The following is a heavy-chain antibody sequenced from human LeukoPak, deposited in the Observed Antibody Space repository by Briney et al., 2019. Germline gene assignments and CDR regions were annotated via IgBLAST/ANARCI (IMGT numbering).Heavy chain of an antibody. CDR2: IYYSGST. D-gene: IGHD6-6*01. CDR3: ARHDPRGEPARLGFFDY. V-gene: IGHV4-59*08. CDR1: GGSISSYY. J-gene: IGHJ4*02. Sequence: SETLSLTCTVSGGSISSYYWSWIRQPPGKGLEWIGYIYYSGSTNYNPSLKGRVTISVDTSKNQFSLNLSSVTAADTAVYYCARHDPRGEPARLGFFDYWGQGTLVTVSS.